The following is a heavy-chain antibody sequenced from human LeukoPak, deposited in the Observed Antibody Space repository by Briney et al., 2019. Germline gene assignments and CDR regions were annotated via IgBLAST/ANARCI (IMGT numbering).Heavy chain of an antibody. Sequence: GASVKVSCKASGYTFTGYYMHWVRQAPGQGLEWMGWINPNSGGTNYAQKFQGRVTMTRDTSISTAYMELSRLRSDDTAVYYCARDPGGFGGEYYFDYWGQGTQVTVSS. CDR3: ARDPGGFGGEYYFDY. CDR2: INPNSGGT. D-gene: IGHD3-10*01. CDR1: GYTFTGYY. J-gene: IGHJ4*02. V-gene: IGHV1-2*02.